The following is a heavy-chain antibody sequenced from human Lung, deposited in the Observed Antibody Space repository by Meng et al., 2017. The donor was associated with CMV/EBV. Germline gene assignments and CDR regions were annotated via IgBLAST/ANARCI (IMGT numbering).Heavy chain of an antibody. CDR3: ARGGGATAKDFYGMDV. D-gene: IGHD1-26*01. V-gene: IGHV3-11*04. CDR1: GFTFSDFY. CDR2: IGTSESSK. J-gene: IGHJ6*01. Sequence: GGSXRLSCAASGFTFSDFYMSWIRQAPGKGLEWVANIGTSESSKYYVDSVKGRFTVSRDNTKNSLYLQMNTLTVEDTAAYYCARGGGATAKDFYGMDVWGQGTXVTVSS.